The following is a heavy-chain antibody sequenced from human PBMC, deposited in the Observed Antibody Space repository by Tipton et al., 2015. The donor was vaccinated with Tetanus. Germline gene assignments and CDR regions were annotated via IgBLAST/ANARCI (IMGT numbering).Heavy chain of an antibody. V-gene: IGHV4-4*07. CDR3: ARGWSECSSWSCSPFDS. D-gene: IGHD2-2*01. CDR1: GGSVSSYY. J-gene: IGHJ4*02. Sequence: TLSLTCTVSGGSVSSYYWTWFRQPPGKRLEWIGFVSSSGHSNYSPSLTGRVSMSLDTSKQQFSLSLTSATAADTAVYYCARGWSECSSWSCSPFDSWGQGTLVPVSS. CDR2: VSSSGHS.